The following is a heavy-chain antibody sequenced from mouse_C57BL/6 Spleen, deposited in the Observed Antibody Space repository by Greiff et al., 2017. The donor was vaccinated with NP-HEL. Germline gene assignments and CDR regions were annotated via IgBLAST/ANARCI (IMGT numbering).Heavy chain of an antibody. J-gene: IGHJ4*01. CDR1: GYAFSSSW. V-gene: IGHV1-82*01. Sequence: QLQQSGPELVKPGASVKISCKAPGYAFSSSWMNWVKQRPGKGLEWVGRIYPGDGDTNYNGKFKGKATLTADKSSSTAYMQLSSLTSEDSAVYFCARSYYSGSSYRAMDYWGQGTSVTVSS. CDR2: IYPGDGDT. D-gene: IGHD1-1*01. CDR3: ARSYYSGSSYRAMDY.